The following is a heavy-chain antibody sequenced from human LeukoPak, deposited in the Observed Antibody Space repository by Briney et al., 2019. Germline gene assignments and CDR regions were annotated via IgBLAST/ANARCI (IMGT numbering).Heavy chain of an antibody. V-gene: IGHV4-34*01. CDR1: GGSFSGYY. CDR3: ARAEIKLYNQRRYYFDY. Sequence: SETLSLTCAVYGGSFSGYYWSWIRQPPGKGLEWIGEINHSGSTNYNPSLKSRVAISVDASKNQFSLKLSSVTAADTAVYYCARAEIKLYNQRRYYFDYWGQGTLVTVSS. CDR2: INHSGST. D-gene: IGHD3-16*02. J-gene: IGHJ4*02.